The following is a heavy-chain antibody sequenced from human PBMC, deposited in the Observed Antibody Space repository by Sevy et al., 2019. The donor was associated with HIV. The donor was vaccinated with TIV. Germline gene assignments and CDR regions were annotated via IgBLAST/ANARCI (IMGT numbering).Heavy chain of an antibody. CDR3: VRGYFGSGSYLLLY. J-gene: IGHJ4*02. CDR2: INPNNGDA. V-gene: IGHV1-2*02. D-gene: IGHD3-10*01. Sequence: ASVKVSCKASGYSFTGFYIHWMRQAPGQGLEWMGWINPNNGDAKYAQKYQGRVTMTRGTSATTTYMELTSLRSDDTAMYYCVRGYFGSGSYLLLYWGQGAPVTVSS. CDR1: GYSFTGFY.